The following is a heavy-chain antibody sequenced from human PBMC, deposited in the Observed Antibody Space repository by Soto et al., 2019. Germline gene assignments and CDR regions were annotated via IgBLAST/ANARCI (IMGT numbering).Heavy chain of an antibody. D-gene: IGHD1-7*01. J-gene: IGHJ6*02. Sequence: ASVKVSCKVSGYTLTELSIHWVRQAPGKGLEWMGSFDPEDGETIYTQKFQGRVTMTEDTSTDTAFLELSSLRSEDTAIYYCATSPELPLVVAVWGQGTTVTVS. CDR2: FDPEDGET. CDR1: GYTLTELS. CDR3: ATSPELPLVVAV. V-gene: IGHV1-24*01.